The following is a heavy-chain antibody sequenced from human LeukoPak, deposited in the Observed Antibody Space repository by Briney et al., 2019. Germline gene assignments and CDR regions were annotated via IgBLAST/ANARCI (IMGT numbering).Heavy chain of an antibody. Sequence: GGSLRLSCAASGFTFSSYAMHWVRQAPGKGLEWVAVISYDGSNKYYADSVKGRFTISRDNSKNTLYLQMNSLRAEDTAVYYCARDSAAQRLGGFDYWGQGTLVTVSS. J-gene: IGHJ4*02. CDR2: ISYDGSNK. V-gene: IGHV3-30*04. CDR1: GFTFSSYA. D-gene: IGHD7-27*01. CDR3: ARDSAAQRLGGFDY.